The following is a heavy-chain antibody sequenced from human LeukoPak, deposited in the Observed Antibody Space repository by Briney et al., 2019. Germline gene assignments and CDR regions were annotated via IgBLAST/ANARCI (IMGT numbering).Heavy chain of an antibody. CDR1: GFTFNSYS. CDR3: ARGVVSIAARPPYLDY. V-gene: IGHV3-21*01. CDR2: ISSGSNYI. J-gene: IGHJ4*02. Sequence: GGSLRLSCAASGFTFNSYSMNWVRQAAGKGLEWVSSISSGSNYIYYVDSGKGRFTISRDNAMNSLYLQMNSLRAEDTAVYYCARGVVSIAARPPYLDYWGQGTLVTVSS. D-gene: IGHD6-6*01.